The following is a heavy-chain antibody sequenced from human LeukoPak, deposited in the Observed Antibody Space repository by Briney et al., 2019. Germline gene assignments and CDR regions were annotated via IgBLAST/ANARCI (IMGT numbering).Heavy chain of an antibody. J-gene: IGHJ4*02. Sequence: GASMKVSCKASGYTFTGYYMHWVRQAPGQGLEWMGRINPNSGGTNYAQKFQGRVTMTRDTSISTAYMELSRLRSDDTAVYYCARGGPLVLLWFGESQDYWGQGTLVTVSS. CDR1: GYTFTGYY. CDR3: ARGGPLVLLWFGESQDY. V-gene: IGHV1-2*06. D-gene: IGHD3-10*01. CDR2: INPNSGGT.